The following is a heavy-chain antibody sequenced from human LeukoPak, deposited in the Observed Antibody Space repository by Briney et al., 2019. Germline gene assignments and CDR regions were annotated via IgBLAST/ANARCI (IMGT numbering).Heavy chain of an antibody. Sequence: SVKVSCKASGGTFSSHAISWLRQAPGQGLEWMGGIIPIFGTANYAQKFQGRVTITADESTSTAYMELSSLRSEDTAVYYCAREGSDGDYVSYYMDVWGKGTTVTVSS. J-gene: IGHJ6*03. V-gene: IGHV1-69*01. CDR1: GGTFSSHA. D-gene: IGHD4-17*01. CDR3: AREGSDGDYVSYYMDV. CDR2: IIPIFGTA.